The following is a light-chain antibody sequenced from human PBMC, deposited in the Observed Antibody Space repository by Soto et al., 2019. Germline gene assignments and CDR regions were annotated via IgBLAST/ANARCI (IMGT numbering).Light chain of an antibody. V-gene: IGKV1-5*03. CDR2: RAS. J-gene: IGKJ1*01. CDR3: QQYNSVSRT. Sequence: DIQMTQSPSTLSASVGDRVTITCRASQSVSSWLAWYQQKPGKAPKLLIYRASSLDSGVPSRFSGSGSGTEFTLTISSLQPDDFATYYCQQYNSVSRTFGQGTKVDIK. CDR1: QSVSSW.